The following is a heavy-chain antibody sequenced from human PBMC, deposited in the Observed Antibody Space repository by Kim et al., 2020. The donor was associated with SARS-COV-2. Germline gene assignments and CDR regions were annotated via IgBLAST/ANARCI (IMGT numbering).Heavy chain of an antibody. V-gene: IGHV3-74*01. CDR2: INYDGSLT. CDR3: ARGGITRLTH. D-gene: IGHD1-20*01. J-gene: IGHJ4*02. CDR1: GFTISNYW. Sequence: GGSLRLSCAASGFTISNYWMHWVRQAPGKGLVWVSHINYDGSLTNYADSVRGRFTISRDTAKNTLYLQVNSLRAEDTAVYYCARGGITRLTHWGQGTLVTVSS.